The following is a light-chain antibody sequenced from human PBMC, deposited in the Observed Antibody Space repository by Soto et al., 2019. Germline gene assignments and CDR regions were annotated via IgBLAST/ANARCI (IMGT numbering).Light chain of an antibody. J-gene: IGKJ1*01. V-gene: IGKV1-6*01. Sequence: AIQMTQSPSSLSASVGDRVTITCRASQGIRNDLGWYQQRPGKAPKLLIYATSNIPTGIPSRFSGSGSGTDFTLTISSLQPEDFATYYCLQDYSYPRTFGQGTKVEIK. CDR1: QGIRND. CDR3: LQDYSYPRT. CDR2: ATS.